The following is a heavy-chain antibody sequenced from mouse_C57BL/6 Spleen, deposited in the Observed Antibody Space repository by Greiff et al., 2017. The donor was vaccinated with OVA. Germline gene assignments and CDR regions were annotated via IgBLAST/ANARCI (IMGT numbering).Heavy chain of an antibody. V-gene: IGHV1-52*01. CDR2: IDPSDSET. D-gene: IGHD2-1*01. CDR1: GYTFTSYW. J-gene: IGHJ4*01. CDR3: ARWAYGNYDYAMDY. Sequence: VQLQQPGAELVRPGSSVKLSCKASGYTFTSYWMHWVKQRPIQGLEWIGNIDPSDSETHYNQKFKDKATLTVDKSSSTAYMQLSSLTSEDSAVYYCARWAYGNYDYAMDYWGQGTSVTVSS.